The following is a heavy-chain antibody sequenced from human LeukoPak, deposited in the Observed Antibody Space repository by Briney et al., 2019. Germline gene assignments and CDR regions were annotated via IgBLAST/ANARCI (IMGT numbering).Heavy chain of an antibody. J-gene: IGHJ6*03. V-gene: IGHV1-69*06. CDR3: AREQQLSYYYMDV. CDR1: GGTFSSYA. CDR2: IIPIFGTA. D-gene: IGHD6-13*01. Sequence: SVKVSCKASGGTFSSYAISWVRQAPGQGLEWMGGIIPIFGTANYAQKFQGRVTITADKSTITPYMELSTLRSEDTAVYYCAREQQLSYYYMDVWGKGTTVTVSS.